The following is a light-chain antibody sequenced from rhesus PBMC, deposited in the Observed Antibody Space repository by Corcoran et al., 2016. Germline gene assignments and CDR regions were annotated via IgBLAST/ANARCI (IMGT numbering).Light chain of an antibody. V-gene: IGKV1-22*01. CDR3: QQYSSRPPT. J-gene: IGKJ1*01. CDR2: KAS. CDR1: QGISSW. Sequence: DIQMTQSPSSLSSSVGDTVTITCRASQGISSWLAWYQQKPGKAPKLLIYKASSLQSGVPSRFSGSGSGTDFTLPISSLQSEDFATKCCQQYSSRPPTFGQGTKVEIK.